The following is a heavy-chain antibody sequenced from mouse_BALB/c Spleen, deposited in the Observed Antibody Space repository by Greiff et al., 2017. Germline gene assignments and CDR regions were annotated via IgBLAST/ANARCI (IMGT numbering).Heavy chain of an antibody. Sequence: QVQLQQSGTVLARPGASVKMSCKASGYTFTSYWIEWVKQRPGHGLEWIGEILPGSGSTNYNEKFKGKATFTADTSSNTAYMQLSSLTSEDSAVYYCARRGYRGYADYWGQGTTLTVSS. V-gene: IGHV1-9*01. CDR1: GYTFTSYW. CDR2: ILPGSGST. J-gene: IGHJ2*01. D-gene: IGHD2-14*01. CDR3: ARRGYRGYADY.